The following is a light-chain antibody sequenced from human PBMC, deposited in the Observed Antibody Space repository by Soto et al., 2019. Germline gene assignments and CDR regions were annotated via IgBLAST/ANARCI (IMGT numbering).Light chain of an antibody. CDR2: KAS. V-gene: IGKV1-5*03. CDR3: QQYKDWPTT. CDR1: QTISSW. J-gene: IGKJ1*01. Sequence: DIQITQSPSSLSASVGDRVTITCRASQTISSWLAWFQQRPGRAPKFLIYKASSLKNGVPLRFSGSGSGTQFTLTITSLQSEDFGVYFCQQYKDWPTTFGQGTKVDIK.